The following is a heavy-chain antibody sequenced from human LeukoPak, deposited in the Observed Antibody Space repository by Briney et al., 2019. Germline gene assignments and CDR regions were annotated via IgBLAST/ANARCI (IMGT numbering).Heavy chain of an antibody. V-gene: IGHV3-21*01. D-gene: IGHD2-8*01. CDR1: GFTFSTYS. CDR3: ARGLMVYATYYYYYMDV. Sequence: GGSLRLSCAASGFTFSTYSINWVRQAPGKGLEWVSSISSSGYVQDADSAKGRFTISRDNAKNSLYLQMDSLRAEDTAVYYCARGLMVYATYYYYYMDVRGQGTTVTVSS. CDR2: ISSSGYV. J-gene: IGHJ6*03.